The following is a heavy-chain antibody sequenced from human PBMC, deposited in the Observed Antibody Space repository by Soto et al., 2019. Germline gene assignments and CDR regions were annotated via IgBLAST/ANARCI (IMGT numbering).Heavy chain of an antibody. Sequence: QVQLQESGPGLVKPSETLSLTCTVSGASISSYYWSWIRQPPGKGLEWVGYISYTGSTIYNPSLESRATISLDTSKNQVSLSLNSVTVADTAVYYGASAGELPVRFDPWGRGTLVTVSS. V-gene: IGHV4-59*13. J-gene: IGHJ5*02. D-gene: IGHD3-10*01. CDR1: GASISSYY. CDR3: ASAGELPVRFDP. CDR2: ISYTGST.